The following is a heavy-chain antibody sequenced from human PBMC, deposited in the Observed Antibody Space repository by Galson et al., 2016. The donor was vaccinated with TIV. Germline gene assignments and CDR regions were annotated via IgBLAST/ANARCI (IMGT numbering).Heavy chain of an antibody. V-gene: IGHV4-38-2*02. D-gene: IGHD7-27*01. CDR1: GYSFSRDGYN. CDR2: VYHTGST. Sequence: SETLSLTCTVSGYSFSRDGYNWGWIRQPPGKGLEWVGNVYHTGSTYLNASLKSRVNISVDTSQDQFFLHLNSVTAADTAVYYCILWGYWGQGTLVTVSS. CDR3: ILWGY. J-gene: IGHJ4*02.